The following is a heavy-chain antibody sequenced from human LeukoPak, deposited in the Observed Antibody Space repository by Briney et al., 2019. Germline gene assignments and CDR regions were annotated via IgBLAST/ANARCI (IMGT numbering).Heavy chain of an antibody. J-gene: IGHJ4*02. CDR2: ISGSGIST. Sequence: GGSLILSRAASGFTLSSDALSWVRQAPGKGLDWVSAISGSGISTYYADSVKGRFTISRDNSKNTLYLQMNSLRAEDTAVYYCAKRHGYSGDSGYSFDYWGEGTLVTVSS. D-gene: IGHD5-12*01. CDR3: AKRHGYSGDSGYSFDY. CDR1: GFTLSSDA. V-gene: IGHV3-23*01.